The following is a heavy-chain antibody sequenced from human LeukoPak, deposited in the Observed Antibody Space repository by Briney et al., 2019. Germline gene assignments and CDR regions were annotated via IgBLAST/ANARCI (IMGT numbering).Heavy chain of an antibody. V-gene: IGHV3-30*03. CDR3: ARATVTDYFDY. CDR2: ISYDGSNK. J-gene: IGHJ4*02. Sequence: GGSLRLSCAASGFTFSSYSMNWVRQAPGKGLEWVAVISYDGSNKYYADSVKGRFTISRDNSKNTLYLQMNSLRAEDTAVYYCARATVTDYFDYWGQGTLVTVSS. D-gene: IGHD4-17*01. CDR1: GFTFSSYS.